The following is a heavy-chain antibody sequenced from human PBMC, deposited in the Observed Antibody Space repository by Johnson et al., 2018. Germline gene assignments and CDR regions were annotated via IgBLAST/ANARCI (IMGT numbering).Heavy chain of an antibody. CDR3: ANGVGALGGDYYYGMDV. Sequence: VQLVQSGGGVVQPGRSLRLSCAASGFTFSSYGMHWVRQAPGKGLEWVSGISGNSGGIGYADSVQGRFTIPSDNANNSPDRQMNSLRAEDTALYYWANGVGALGGDYYYGMDVWGQGTTVTVSS. CDR1: GFTFSSYG. D-gene: IGHD1-26*01. V-gene: IGHV3-9*01. J-gene: IGHJ6*02. CDR2: ISGNSGGI.